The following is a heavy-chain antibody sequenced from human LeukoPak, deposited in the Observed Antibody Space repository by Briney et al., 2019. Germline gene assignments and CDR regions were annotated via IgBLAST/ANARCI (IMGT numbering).Heavy chain of an antibody. CDR1: EFPFSKAW. D-gene: IGHD3-10*01. V-gene: IGHV3-15*01. CDR3: SSVGFGPYYFDN. J-gene: IGHJ4*02. Sequence: GGSLRLSCAVSEFPFSKAWMSWVRQAPGKGLEWVGRIKSKTDGGTTDYAAPVKGRFTISRDDSKNTLYLQMNSLKTEDTAVYYCSSVGFGPYYFDNWGQGTLVTVSS. CDR2: IKSKTDGGTT.